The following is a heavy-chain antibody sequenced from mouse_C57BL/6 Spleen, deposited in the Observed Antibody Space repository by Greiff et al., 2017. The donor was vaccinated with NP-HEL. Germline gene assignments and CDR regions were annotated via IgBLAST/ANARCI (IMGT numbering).Heavy chain of an antibody. V-gene: IGHV1-15*01. CDR3: TRWGRDY. CDR2: IDPETGGT. J-gene: IGHJ2*01. CDR1: GYTFTDYE. D-gene: IGHD3-3*01. Sequence: QVQLQQSGAELVRPGASVTLSCKASGYTFTDYEMHWVKQTPVHGLEWIGAIDPETGGTAYNQKFKGKAILTADKSSSTAYMEHRGLTSEDSAVYYCTRWGRDYWGQGTTLTVSS.